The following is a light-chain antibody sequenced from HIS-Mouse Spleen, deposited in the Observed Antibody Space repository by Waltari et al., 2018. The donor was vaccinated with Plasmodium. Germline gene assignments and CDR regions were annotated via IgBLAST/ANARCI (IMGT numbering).Light chain of an antibody. CDR3: YSTDSSGNHRV. J-gene: IGLJ3*02. Sequence: SYELTQPPPVSVSPGQTARTTCSGDSFPKTYSHWYQHKSGQAPVLVIYEDSKRPPGIPERFSGSSSGTTATLTISGAQVEDEADYYCYSTDSSGNHRVFGGGTKLTVL. CDR1: SFPKTY. V-gene: IGLV3-10*01. CDR2: EDS.